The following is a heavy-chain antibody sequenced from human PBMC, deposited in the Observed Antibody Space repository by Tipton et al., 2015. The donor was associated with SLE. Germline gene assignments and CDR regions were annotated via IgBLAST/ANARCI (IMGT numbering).Heavy chain of an antibody. CDR3: ARNTMVSASDY. CDR1: GYSISSGYY. Sequence: LSLTCTVSGYSISSGYYWGWIRQPPGKGLVWVSRITSEGSGADYADSVKGRFTISRDNAKNTLYLQMNSLRAEDTAVYYCARNTMVSASDYWGQGTLVTVSS. D-gene: IGHD2-8*01. V-gene: IGHV3-74*01. J-gene: IGHJ4*02. CDR2: ITSEGSGA.